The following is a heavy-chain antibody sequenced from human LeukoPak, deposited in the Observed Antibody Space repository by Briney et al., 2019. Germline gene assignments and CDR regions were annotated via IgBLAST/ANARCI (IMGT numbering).Heavy chain of an antibody. Sequence: SGTLSLTCAVSGGSISSSNWWSWVRQPPGKGLEWIGEIYHSGSTNYNPSLKSRVTISVDKSKNQFSLKLSSVTAADTAVYYCARDASLLWGFGDYYYYMDVWGKGTTVTISS. V-gene: IGHV4-4*02. CDR2: IYHSGST. CDR3: ARDASLLWGFGDYYYYMDV. CDR1: GGSISSSNW. J-gene: IGHJ6*03. D-gene: IGHD3-10*01.